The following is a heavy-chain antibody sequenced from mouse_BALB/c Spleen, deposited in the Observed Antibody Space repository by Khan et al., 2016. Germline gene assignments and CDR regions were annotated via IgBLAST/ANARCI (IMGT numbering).Heavy chain of an antibody. D-gene: IGHD2-10*02. V-gene: IGHV1-15*01. CDR3: TRRPRDY. CDR1: GYTFTDYE. J-gene: IGHJ2*01. Sequence: VELVESGAELVRPGASVTLSCKASGYTFTDYEMHWVKQTPVHGLEWIGAIDPETGGTAYNQKFKGKATLTADKSSSTAYMELRSLTSEDSAVYYCTRRPRDYWGQGTTLTVSS. CDR2: IDPETGGT.